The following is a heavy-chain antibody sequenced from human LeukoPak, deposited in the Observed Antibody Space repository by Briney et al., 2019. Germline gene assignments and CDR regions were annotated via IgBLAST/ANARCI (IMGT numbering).Heavy chain of an antibody. CDR2: LYGGGST. CDR3: ARGGTPGYSTGRIDY. D-gene: IGHD6-19*01. V-gene: IGHV3-53*05. CDR1: GFTVSSNY. Sequence: GGSLRLSCAASGFTVSSNYMSWVRQAPGKGLEWVSVLYGGGSTYYADSVKGRFTISRDNSKNTLYLQMNSLRGEDTAVYYCARGGTPGYSTGRIDYWGQGTLVTVSS. J-gene: IGHJ4*02.